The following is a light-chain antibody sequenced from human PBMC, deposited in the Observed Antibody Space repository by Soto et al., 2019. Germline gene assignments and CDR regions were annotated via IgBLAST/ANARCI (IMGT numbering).Light chain of an antibody. CDR2: DAS. J-gene: IGKJ2*01. CDR3: QQYGSSPQT. V-gene: IGKV3D-20*01. CDR1: QSISSSY. Sequence: EIVLTQSPATLSLSPGEAATLSCGASQSISSSYLAWYQQRPGLAPRLLIYDASYRASGIPERFSGSGSGTDFTLTISRLEPEDFAVYYCQQYGSSPQTFGQGTKLEIK.